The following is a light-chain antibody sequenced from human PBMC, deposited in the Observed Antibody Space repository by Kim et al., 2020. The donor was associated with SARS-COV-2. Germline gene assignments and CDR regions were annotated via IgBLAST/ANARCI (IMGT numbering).Light chain of an antibody. CDR1: SGHSSYA. J-gene: IGLJ2*01. CDR2: LNSDGSH. V-gene: IGLV4-69*01. Sequence: SVKLTCTLSSGHSSYAIAWHQQQPEKGPRYLMKLNSDGSHSKGDGIPDRFSGSSSGAERYLTISSLQSEDEADYYCQTWGTGSRGVFGGGTQLTVL. CDR3: QTWGTGSRGV.